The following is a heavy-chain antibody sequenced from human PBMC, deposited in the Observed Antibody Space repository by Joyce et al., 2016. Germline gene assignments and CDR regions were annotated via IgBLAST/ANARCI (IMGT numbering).Heavy chain of an antibody. CDR3: ARGGSSYYYAMDV. V-gene: IGHV3-21*01. CDR2: ISDTGYYK. CDR1: VSTFSTSS. D-gene: IGHD2-2*01. Sequence: QLVESGGGVVKPGGSLRLSCEASVSTFSTSSMSWFRQAPGKGMEWVADISDTGYYKCQAETVRGRFTVSRDNSKRTRYLQMNSLRAEDSAVFYCARGGSSYYYAMDVWGQGTTVTVSS. J-gene: IGHJ6*02.